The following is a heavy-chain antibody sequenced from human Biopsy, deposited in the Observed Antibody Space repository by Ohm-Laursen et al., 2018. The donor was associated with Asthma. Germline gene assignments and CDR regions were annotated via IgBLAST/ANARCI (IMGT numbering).Heavy chain of an antibody. CDR1: GVSINIGDYY. V-gene: IGHV4-31*03. CDR3: ARTTYGDDGFDP. Sequence: TLSLTCTVSGVSINIGDYYWSWIRQHPVTGLECIGYIYYSGSTYYNPSLNSRVSISLDTSKNQFSLSLTSVTAADTAVYYCARTTYGDDGFDPWGQGTLVTASS. D-gene: IGHD4-17*01. CDR2: IYYSGST. J-gene: IGHJ5*02.